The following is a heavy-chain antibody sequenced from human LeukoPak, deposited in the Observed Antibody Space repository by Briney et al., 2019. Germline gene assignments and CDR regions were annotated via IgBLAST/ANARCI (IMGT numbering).Heavy chain of an antibody. CDR1: GFTFSSYA. CDR2: ISGSGGST. Sequence: GGSLRLSCAASGFTFSSYAMSWVRQAPGKGLEWVSGISGSGGSTYYADSVKGRFTISRDNSKNTLFLQMNSLRAQDTAVYYCAKDGAPAAGEDYFDYWGQGTLVTVSS. D-gene: IGHD6-13*01. J-gene: IGHJ4*02. V-gene: IGHV3-23*01. CDR3: AKDGAPAAGEDYFDY.